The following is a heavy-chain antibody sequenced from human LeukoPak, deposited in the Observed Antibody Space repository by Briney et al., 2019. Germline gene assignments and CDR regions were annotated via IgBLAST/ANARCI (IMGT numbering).Heavy chain of an antibody. CDR3: AKGVRFGYYFDY. V-gene: IGHV3-30*18. J-gene: IGHJ4*02. CDR1: GFIFETYI. D-gene: IGHD3-16*01. Sequence: GGSLRLSCAASGFIFETYIMHWVRQAPGKGLEWAAVISHDGNNKYYADSVKGRFTISRDNSKNTLYLQMNSLRAEDTAVYYCAKGVRFGYYFDYWGQGTLVTVSS. CDR2: ISHDGNNK.